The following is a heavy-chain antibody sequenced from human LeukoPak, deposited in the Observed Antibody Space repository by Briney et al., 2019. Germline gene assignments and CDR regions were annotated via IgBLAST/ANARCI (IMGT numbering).Heavy chain of an antibody. J-gene: IGHJ6*02. D-gene: IGHD3-10*01. V-gene: IGHV3-11*01. CDR3: ARDGGNYGSGSYQAYYYGMDV. CDR2: ISSSGSTI. Sequence: GGSLRLSCAASGFTFSDYYMSWLRQAPGKGLEWVSYISSSGSTIYYADSVKGRFTISRDNTKNSLYLQMNSLRAEDTAVYYCARDGGNYGSGSYQAYYYGMDVWGQGTTVTVSS. CDR1: GFTFSDYY.